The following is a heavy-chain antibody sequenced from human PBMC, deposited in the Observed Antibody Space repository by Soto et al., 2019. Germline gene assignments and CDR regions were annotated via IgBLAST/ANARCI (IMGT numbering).Heavy chain of an antibody. CDR2: ILPIVQTA. J-gene: IGHJ4*02. CDR1: GGTLNSYT. V-gene: IGHV1-69*08. Sequence: QVQLVQSGAEVKKPGSSVKVSCKASGGTLNSYTVSWVRRAPGQGLEWMGTILPIVQTANYAQKFLGRVTITYDKSKNTAYMELGNLRSEDTAVYYCESRYYGSGNYYFVDYWGQGTLVTVSS. D-gene: IGHD3-10*01. CDR3: ESRYYGSGNYYFVDY.